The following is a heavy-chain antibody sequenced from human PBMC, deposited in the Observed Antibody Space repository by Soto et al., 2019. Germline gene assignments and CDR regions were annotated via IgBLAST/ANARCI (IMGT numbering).Heavy chain of an antibody. D-gene: IGHD3-10*01. V-gene: IGHV3-7*03. CDR3: ARASYGSGSDDYYYYYGMDV. CDR2: IKPDGSDK. CDR1: GFTFSTSW. J-gene: IGHJ6*02. Sequence: PGGSLRLSCAASGFTFSTSWMTWIRQAPGKGLEWVAQIKPDGSDKSYVDSMKGRFTISRDNSKNSLYLQMDSLRAEDTALYYCARASYGSGSDDYYYYYGMDVWGQGTTVTVSS.